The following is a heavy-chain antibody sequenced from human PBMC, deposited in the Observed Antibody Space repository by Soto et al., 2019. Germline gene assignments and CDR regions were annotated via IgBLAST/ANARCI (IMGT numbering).Heavy chain of an antibody. Sequence: EVQLVESGGGLVQPGGSLRLSCAASGFTVSSNYMSWVRQAPGKGLEWVSVIFTGGSTYYADSVKGRFTIYRHSSMNTVYLQMDSLRAEDTAVYYCARDRQSSGWLDAFDIWGQGTMVTVSS. CDR3: ARDRQSSGWLDAFDI. CDR1: GFTVSSNY. CDR2: IFTGGST. J-gene: IGHJ3*02. D-gene: IGHD6-19*01. V-gene: IGHV3-53*04.